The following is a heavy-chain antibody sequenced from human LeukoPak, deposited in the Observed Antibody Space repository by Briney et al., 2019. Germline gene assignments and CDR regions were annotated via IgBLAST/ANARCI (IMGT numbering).Heavy chain of an antibody. J-gene: IGHJ4*02. D-gene: IGHD3-22*01. CDR1: GGTFTNYD. Sequence: ASVKVSFRASGGTFTNYDINWVRQATGQGLEGMGWMNPNSGNTGYAQKFQGRVTRTRNTSISTAYMELRSLRSGDTAVYYCARGTYYYDSSGYDPGDYWGQGSLVTVSS. CDR3: ARGTYYYDSSGYDPGDY. V-gene: IGHV1-8*01. CDR2: MNPNSGNT.